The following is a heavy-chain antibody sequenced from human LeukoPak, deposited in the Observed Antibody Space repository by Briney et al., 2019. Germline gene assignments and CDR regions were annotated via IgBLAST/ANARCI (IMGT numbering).Heavy chain of an antibody. CDR1: GGSFSDYY. D-gene: IGHD3-22*01. J-gene: IGHJ4*01. Sequence: SETLSLTCAVYGGSFSDYYWNWISQPPGKGLEWIGEINHSGSTNYNPSLKSRVTMSVDTFKNQFSLTLSSVTAADTAVYYCARVQDFETRGYYLGYWGHGTLVTVSS. V-gene: IGHV4-34*01. CDR3: ARVQDFETRGYYLGY. CDR2: INHSGST.